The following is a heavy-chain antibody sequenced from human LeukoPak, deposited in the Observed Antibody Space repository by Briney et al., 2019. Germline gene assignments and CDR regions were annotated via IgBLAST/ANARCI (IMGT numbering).Heavy chain of an antibody. CDR2: IRYDGSNK. V-gene: IGHV3-30*02. CDR3: AKLMITFGGVIVGNAFDI. Sequence: GGSLRLSCAASGFTFSSYGMHWVRQAPGKGLEWVAFIRYDGSNKYYADSVKGRFTISRDNSKNTLYLQMNSLRAEDTAVYYCAKLMITFGGVIVGNAFDIWGQGAMVTVSS. CDR1: GFTFSSYG. D-gene: IGHD3-16*02. J-gene: IGHJ3*02.